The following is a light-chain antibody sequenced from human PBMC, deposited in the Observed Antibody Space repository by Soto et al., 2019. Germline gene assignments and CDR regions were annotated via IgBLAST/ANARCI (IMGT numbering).Light chain of an antibody. V-gene: IGKV3-20*01. CDR2: GAS. CDR3: QQYGSSPIT. J-gene: IGKJ5*01. CDR1: QSVSSS. Sequence: EVGLTQSAVTLSLSTGERATLSCRASQSVSSSLAWYQQKTGQAPRLLISGASSRATGIPDRFSGSGSETDFTLTISRLEPEDFALYYCQQYGSSPITFGQGTRLEIK.